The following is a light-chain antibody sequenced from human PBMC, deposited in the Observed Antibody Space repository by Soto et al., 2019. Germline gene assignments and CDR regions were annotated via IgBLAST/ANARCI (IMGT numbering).Light chain of an antibody. CDR2: DVS. CDR3: SSYTINSTLV. V-gene: IGLV2-14*01. CDR1: SSDIGVYNY. J-gene: IGLJ1*01. Sequence: QSALTRPASVSGSPGQSITVSCTGTSSDIGVYNYVSWYQQHPGKAPKVMIYDVSNRPSGVSNRFSGSKSGNTASLTISGLQADDEADYYCSSYTINSTLVFGTGTKVTVL.